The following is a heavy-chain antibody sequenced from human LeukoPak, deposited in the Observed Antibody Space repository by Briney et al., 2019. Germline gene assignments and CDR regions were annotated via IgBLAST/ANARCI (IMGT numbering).Heavy chain of an antibody. V-gene: IGHV4-38-2*02. D-gene: IGHD3-3*01. CDR1: AYSISSGYY. Sequence: PSETLSLTCTVSAYSISSGYYWGWIRQPPGKGLEWIGSIYHSGSTYYNPSLKSRVTISVDTSKNQLSLKLSSVTAADTAVYYCARRYITIFGVVKAFDIWGQGTMVTVSS. J-gene: IGHJ3*02. CDR3: ARRYITIFGVVKAFDI. CDR2: IYHSGST.